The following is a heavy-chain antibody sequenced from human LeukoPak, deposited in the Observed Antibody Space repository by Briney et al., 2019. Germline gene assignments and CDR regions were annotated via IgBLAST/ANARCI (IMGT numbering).Heavy chain of an antibody. D-gene: IGHD6-13*01. J-gene: IGHJ5*02. Sequence: GGSLILYCAGSGFPFKSYSMNRVPQAPGKGPEWVSSISSSSSYIYYPDSVKGRFTISRDNAKNSLYLQMNSLRAEDTAVYYCARGPHLLIAAAYENWFDPWGQGTLVTVSS. CDR3: ARGPHLLIAAAYENWFDP. CDR2: ISSSSSYI. CDR1: GFPFKSYS. V-gene: IGHV3-21*01.